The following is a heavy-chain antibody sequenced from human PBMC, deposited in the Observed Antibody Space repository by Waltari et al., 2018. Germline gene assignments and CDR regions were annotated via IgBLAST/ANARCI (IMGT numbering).Heavy chain of an antibody. J-gene: IGHJ6*02. V-gene: IGHV1-2*02. CDR1: GYPFTGYY. CDR2: INPNSGGT. D-gene: IGHD1-1*01. Sequence: QVQLVQSGAEVKKPGASVKVSCKASGYPFTGYYMHWVRQAPGQGLEWMGWINPNSGGTNYAQKFQGRVTMTRDTSISTAYMELSSLRSDDTAVYYCARDRNAASGSFYYYYGMDVWGQGTTVTVSS. CDR3: ARDRNAASGSFYYYYGMDV.